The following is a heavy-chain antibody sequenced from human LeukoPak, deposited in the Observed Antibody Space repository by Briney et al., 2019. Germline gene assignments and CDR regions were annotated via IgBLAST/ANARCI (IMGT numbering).Heavy chain of an antibody. CDR3: ARDGLFGGFLGYYGMDV. CDR1: GFTFSSYA. J-gene: IGHJ6*04. V-gene: IGHV3-30-3*01. D-gene: IGHD5-12*01. Sequence: PGRSLRLSCAASGFTFSSYAMHWVRQAPGKGLEWVAVISYDGSNKYYADSVKGRFTISRDNSKNTLYLQMNSLIAEDTAVYYCARDGLFGGFLGYYGMDVWAKGTTVTVS. CDR2: ISYDGSNK.